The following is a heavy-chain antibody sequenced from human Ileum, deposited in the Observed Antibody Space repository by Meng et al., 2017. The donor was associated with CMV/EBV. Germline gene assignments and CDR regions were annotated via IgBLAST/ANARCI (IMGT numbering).Heavy chain of an antibody. CDR3: ARADDSSGYCFDY. CDR1: GGSISSYY. J-gene: IGHJ4*02. Sequence: GPGLVKPSEPLSLHCTVSGGSISSYYWSWIRQPAGKGLEWIGRIYPSGSTNYNPSLKSRVTMSVDTSKNQFSLKLSSVTAADTAVYYCARADDSSGYCFDYWGQGTLVTVSS. V-gene: IGHV4-4*07. CDR2: IYPSGST. D-gene: IGHD3-22*01.